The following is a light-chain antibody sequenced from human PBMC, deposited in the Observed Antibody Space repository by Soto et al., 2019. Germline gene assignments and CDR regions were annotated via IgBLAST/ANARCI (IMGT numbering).Light chain of an antibody. J-gene: IGKJ4*01. V-gene: IGKV3-15*01. CDR3: QQYNNWPLT. Sequence: EVVMTQSPVTLSVSPGERATLSCRASQSVISKIAWYQQKPGQAPRLLIYGASTRATGITTRFSGSGSGTEFTLTISSLQSEDVAVYYCQQYNNWPLTLGGGTKVDIK. CDR2: GAS. CDR1: QSVISK.